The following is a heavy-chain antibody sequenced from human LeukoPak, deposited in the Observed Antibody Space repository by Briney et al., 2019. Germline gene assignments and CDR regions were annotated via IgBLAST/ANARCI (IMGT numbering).Heavy chain of an antibody. D-gene: IGHD5-24*01. CDR1: GFTFSSYW. V-gene: IGHV3-7*01. Sequence: PGGSLRLSCVASGFTFSSYWMSWVRQAPGNGLEWVANIKQDGSEKYYVDSVKGRFTISRDNAKNSLYLQMNSLRAEDTAVYYCARVPDGYWYYFDYWGQGTLVTVSS. CDR2: IKQDGSEK. J-gene: IGHJ4*02. CDR3: ARVPDGYWYYFDY.